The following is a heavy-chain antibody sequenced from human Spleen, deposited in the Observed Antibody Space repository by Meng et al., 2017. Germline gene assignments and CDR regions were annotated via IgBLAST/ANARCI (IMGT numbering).Heavy chain of an antibody. CDR1: GGSFSGYY. V-gene: IGHV4-34*01. Sequence: QHGGDGLLKPSGPLSLTCAVYGGSFSGYYWIWIRQPPGKGLEWIGEIYPSGSTNYNPSLKSRVTISVDKSKNQFSLKLSSVTAADTAVYYCAKVHSNSPYFDYWGQGTLVTVSS. CDR2: IYPSGST. J-gene: IGHJ4*02. D-gene: IGHD6-6*01. CDR3: AKVHSNSPYFDY.